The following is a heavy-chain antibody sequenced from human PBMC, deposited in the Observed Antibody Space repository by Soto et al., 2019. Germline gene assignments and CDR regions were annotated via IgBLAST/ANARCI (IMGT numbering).Heavy chain of an antibody. D-gene: IGHD5-12*01. CDR2: IWYDGSNK. CDR3: ARELSFQYSGYRTSIDY. V-gene: IGHV3-33*08. Sequence: GGSLTLSCAASGFTFSSYSMNWVRQAPGKGLEWVAVIWYDGSNKYYADSVKGRFTISRDNSKNTLYLQMNSLRAEDTAVYYRARELSFQYSGYRTSIDYWGQGTLVTVSS. CDR1: GFTFSSYS. J-gene: IGHJ4*02.